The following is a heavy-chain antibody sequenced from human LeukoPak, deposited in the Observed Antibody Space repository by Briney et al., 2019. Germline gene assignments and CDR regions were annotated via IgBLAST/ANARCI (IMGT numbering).Heavy chain of an antibody. Sequence: GGSLRLSCAASGFTFSSYDMHWVRQATGKGLEWVSAIGTAGDTYYPGSVKGRFTISRENAKNSLYLQMNSLRAGDTAVYYCATDRAGSYPGDAFDIWGQGTMVTVSS. J-gene: IGHJ3*02. CDR2: IGTAGDT. CDR3: ATDRAGSYPGDAFDI. V-gene: IGHV3-13*01. CDR1: GFTFSSYD. D-gene: IGHD1-26*01.